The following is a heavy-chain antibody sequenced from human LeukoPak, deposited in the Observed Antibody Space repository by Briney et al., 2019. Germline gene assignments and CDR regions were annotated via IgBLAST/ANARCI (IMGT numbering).Heavy chain of an antibody. D-gene: IGHD4/OR15-4a*01. J-gene: IGHJ4*02. CDR1: GFTFSSYA. V-gene: IGHV3-23*01. CDR3: ARDEGYYGAPLFDY. Sequence: QPGGSLRLSCAASGFTFSSYAMSWVRQAPGKGLEWVSAISGSGGSTYYADSVKGRFTISRDNSKNTLYLQMNSLRAEDTAVYYCARDEGYYGAPLFDYWGQGTLVTVSS. CDR2: ISGSGGST.